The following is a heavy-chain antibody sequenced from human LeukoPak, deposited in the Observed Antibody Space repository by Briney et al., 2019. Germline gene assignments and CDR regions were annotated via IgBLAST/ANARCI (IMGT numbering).Heavy chain of an antibody. D-gene: IGHD2-2*01. CDR2: IYTSGST. J-gene: IGHJ5*02. Sequence: SQTLSLTCTVSGGSISSGSYYWSWIRQPAGKGLEWIGRIYTSGSTNYNPSLKSRVTISVDTSKNQFSLKLSSVTAADTAVYYCARDGGEVVPAALTFDPWGQGTLVTVSS. CDR3: ARDGGEVVPAALTFDP. V-gene: IGHV4-61*02. CDR1: GGSISSGSYY.